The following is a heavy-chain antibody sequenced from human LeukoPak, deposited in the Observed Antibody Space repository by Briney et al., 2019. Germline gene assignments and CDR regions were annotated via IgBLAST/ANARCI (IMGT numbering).Heavy chain of an antibody. CDR3: VKDLGDTYGSLFDY. CDR2: ISYDGSNK. D-gene: IGHD5-18*01. CDR1: GFTFSAYD. V-gene: IGHV3-30*18. J-gene: IGHJ4*02. Sequence: GGSLRLSCAASGFTFSAYDIPWVRQAPGKGLEWVAIISYDGSNKYYADSVKGRFTFSRDNSKNTLYLQMDRLRVEDTAVYYCVKDLGDTYGSLFDYWGQGTLVTVSS.